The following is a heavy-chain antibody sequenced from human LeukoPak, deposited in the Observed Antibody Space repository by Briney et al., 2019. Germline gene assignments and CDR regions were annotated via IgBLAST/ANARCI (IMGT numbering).Heavy chain of an antibody. Sequence: SETLSLTCTVSGGSISSYYWSWIRQPPGKGLEWIVYIYSRRSTDYIPSLKSRVTISVDTSKNQFSLKLSSVTAADTAVYFCAGARGWSNYYFDYWGQGTLVTVSS. CDR2: IYSRRST. V-gene: IGHV4-59*01. D-gene: IGHD6-19*01. CDR3: AGARGWSNYYFDY. J-gene: IGHJ4*02. CDR1: GGSISSYY.